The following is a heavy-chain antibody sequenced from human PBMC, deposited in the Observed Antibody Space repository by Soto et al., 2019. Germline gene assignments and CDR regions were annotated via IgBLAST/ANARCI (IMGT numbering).Heavy chain of an antibody. D-gene: IGHD3-3*01. CDR2: IYWDDDK. V-gene: IGHV2-5*02. J-gene: IGHJ4*02. CDR1: GFSLTTSGVG. CDR3: AHRVLRTVFGLVTTTAIYFDF. Sequence: QITLNESGPTQVKPRQTLTLTCTFSGFSLTTSGVGVGWIRQSPGKAPEWLALIYWDDDKRYSPSLKSRLTITKDTSKIQVVRTMADLDPADTATYYCAHRVLRTVFGLVTTTAIYFDFWGQGTPVAVSS.